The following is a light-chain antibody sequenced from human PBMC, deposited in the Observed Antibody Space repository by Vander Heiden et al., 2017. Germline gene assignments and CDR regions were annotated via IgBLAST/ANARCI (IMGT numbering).Light chain of an antibody. CDR2: AAS. Sequence: DIQMSQSPSSVSASVGDRVTITCRASQGISNSLAWYQQKPGKAPKLLISAASSLQSGVPSRFSGSVSGTDFTLSISSLQPEDFATYVCQQANSFPITFGQGTRLEIK. V-gene: IGKV1-12*01. J-gene: IGKJ5*01. CDR3: QQANSFPIT. CDR1: QGISNS.